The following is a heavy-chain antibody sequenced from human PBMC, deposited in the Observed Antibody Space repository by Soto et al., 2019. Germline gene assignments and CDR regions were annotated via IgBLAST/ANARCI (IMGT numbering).Heavy chain of an antibody. D-gene: IGHD6-19*01. CDR2: INRDESST. CDR1: GFTFSSYW. Sequence: EVQLVESGGGLVQPGGSLRLSCAASGFTFSSYWMHWVRQAPGKGLVWVSRINRDESSTTYADSVKGRFTISRDNAKNPLYLQMNSLRAEDTAVYYCAVAVAGPTAIGYWGQGTLVTVSS. V-gene: IGHV3-74*01. CDR3: AVAVAGPTAIGY. J-gene: IGHJ4*02.